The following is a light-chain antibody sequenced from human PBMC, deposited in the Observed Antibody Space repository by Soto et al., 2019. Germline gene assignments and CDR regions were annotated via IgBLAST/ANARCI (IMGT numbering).Light chain of an antibody. CDR2: DAS. Sequence: EIVLTQSPATLSLSPGERATLSCRASQRVSSYLAWYQQKPGQAPRLLIYDASNRATVIPARFSGSGSGTDFTLTISSIEPEDFAVYYCQQRSNSYTFGQGTKLEIK. CDR1: QRVSSY. CDR3: QQRSNSYT. V-gene: IGKV3-11*01. J-gene: IGKJ2*01.